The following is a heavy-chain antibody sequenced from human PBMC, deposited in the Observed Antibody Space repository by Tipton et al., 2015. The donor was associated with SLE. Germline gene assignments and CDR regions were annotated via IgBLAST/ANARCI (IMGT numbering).Heavy chain of an antibody. D-gene: IGHD7-27*01. V-gene: IGHV3-48*03. CDR3: ARATGEGSFDY. CDR1: GFTFSSYE. CDR2: ISSSGSTI. Sequence: SLRLSCAASGFTFSSYEMNWVRQAPGKGLEWVSYISSSGSTIYYADSVKGRFTISRDNAKNSLYLQMNSLRAEDTAVYYCARATGEGSFDYWGQGTLVTVSS. J-gene: IGHJ4*02.